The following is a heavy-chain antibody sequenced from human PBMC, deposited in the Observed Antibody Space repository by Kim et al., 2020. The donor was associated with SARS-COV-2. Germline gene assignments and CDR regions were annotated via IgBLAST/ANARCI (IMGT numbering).Heavy chain of an antibody. CDR1: GASIDAYY. D-gene: IGHD3-16*02. V-gene: IGHV4-59*01. Sequence: SETLSLTCTVSGASIDAYYWTWIRQTPERGLEWLGYMYYSGRTNYNLSLKSRLTISMDTSKNEFFLKLTSVTAADTAIYYCARDAGFFDHTWGSYRPQSFFDLWGQGILVTVSS. CDR3: ARDAGFFDHTWGSYRPQSFFDL. CDR2: MYYSGRT. J-gene: IGHJ4*02.